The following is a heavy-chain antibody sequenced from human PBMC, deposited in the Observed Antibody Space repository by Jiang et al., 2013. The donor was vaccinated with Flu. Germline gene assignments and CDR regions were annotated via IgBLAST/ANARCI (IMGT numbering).Heavy chain of an antibody. D-gene: IGHD2-15*01. V-gene: IGHV5-51*01. CDR1: GYSFTSYW. CDR3: ARQGSGRGGAFDI. J-gene: IGHJ3*02. Sequence: CKGSGYSFTSYWIGWVRQMPGKGLEWMGIIYPGDSDTRYSPSFEGQVTISVDKSINTAYLHWSSLKASDTAMYYCARQGSGRGGAFDIWGQGTMVTVSS. CDR2: IYPGDSDT.